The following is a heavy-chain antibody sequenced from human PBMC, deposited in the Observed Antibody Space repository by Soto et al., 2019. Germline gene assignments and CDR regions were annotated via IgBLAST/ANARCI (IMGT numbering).Heavy chain of an antibody. V-gene: IGHV3-30-3*01. CDR1: GFAFNSYA. D-gene: IGHD2-8*01. Sequence: QVQLVESGGGVVQPGRSLRLSCVASGFAFNSYAMDWVRQAPGKGLEWVAVISYDGTNKFYADSMKGRITISRDNSKNTLFLQMNSLRAEDTAVYYCARVLFGCRNGVCGTNFDYWGQGTLVTVSS. J-gene: IGHJ4*02. CDR3: ARVLFGCRNGVCGTNFDY. CDR2: ISYDGTNK.